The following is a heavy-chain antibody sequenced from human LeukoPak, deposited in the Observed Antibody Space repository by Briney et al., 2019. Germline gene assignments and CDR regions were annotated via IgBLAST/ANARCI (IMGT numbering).Heavy chain of an antibody. J-gene: IGHJ6*03. CDR1: GGSISSYY. CDR3: AREGYDFWSGYSDYFYYYMDV. D-gene: IGHD3-3*01. V-gene: IGHV4-4*07. CDR2: IYTSGST. Sequence: PSETLSLTCTVSGGSISSYYWSWIRQPARKGLEWIGRIYTSGSTNYNPSLKSRVTMSVDASKNQFSLKLSSETAADTAVYYRAREGYDFWSGYSDYFYYYMDVWGKGTTVTASS.